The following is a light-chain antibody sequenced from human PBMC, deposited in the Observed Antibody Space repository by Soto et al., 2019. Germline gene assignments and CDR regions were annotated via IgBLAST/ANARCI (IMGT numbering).Light chain of an antibody. CDR2: GVS. CDR3: SSYAGSNNYVV. V-gene: IGLV2-8*01. J-gene: IGLJ2*01. CDR1: SSDIGAYNF. Sequence: QSALTQPPSASGSPGQSVSISCTGTSSDIGAYNFVSWYQQHPGKAPRLMIYGVSKRPPGVPDRFSGSKSGNTTSLTVSGLQAEDEADYYCSSYAGSNNYVVFGGGTKLTVL.